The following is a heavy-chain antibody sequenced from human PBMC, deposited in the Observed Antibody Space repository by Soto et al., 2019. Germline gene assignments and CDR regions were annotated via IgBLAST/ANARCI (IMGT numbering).Heavy chain of an antibody. CDR3: ARHRSGDYPPYYFDY. CDR1: GGSISSGGYS. V-gene: IGHV4-30-2*01. CDR2: IYHSGST. D-gene: IGHD4-17*01. Sequence: PSETLSLTCAVSGGSISSGGYSWSWIRQPPGKGLEWIGYIYHSGSTYYNPSLKIRVTISVDRSKNQFSLKLSSVTAADTAVYYCARHRSGDYPPYYFDYWGQGTLVTVS. J-gene: IGHJ4*02.